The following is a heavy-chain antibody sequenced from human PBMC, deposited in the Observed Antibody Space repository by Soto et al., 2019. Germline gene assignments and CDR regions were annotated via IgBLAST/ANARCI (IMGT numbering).Heavy chain of an antibody. D-gene: IGHD3-3*01. CDR3: ARDDEFWSGYLLL. CDR1: GYTFTSYG. CDR2: INGYNGNR. Sequence: ASVKVSCKASGYTFTSYGFSWVRQAPGQGLEWMGWINGYNGNRNYGRKFQGRVTMTTDTSTSTAYMELRSLRSDDTAVYFCARDDEFWSGYLLLWGQGTLVTVS. J-gene: IGHJ4*02. V-gene: IGHV1-18*01.